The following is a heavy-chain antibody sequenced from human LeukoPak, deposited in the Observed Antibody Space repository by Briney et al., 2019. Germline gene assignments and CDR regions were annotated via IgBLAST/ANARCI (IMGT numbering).Heavy chain of an antibody. CDR3: ARSPRSSGWYGWWFDP. D-gene: IGHD6-19*01. Sequence: ASVKVSCKASGYTFSSYYMHWVRQSPGQGLEWMGMINPSGGSTSYAQKFQGRVTMTRDTSTSTVYMELSSLRSEDTAVYYCARSPRSSGWYGWWFDPWGQGTLVTVSS. J-gene: IGHJ5*02. V-gene: IGHV1-46*03. CDR2: INPSGGST. CDR1: GYTFSSYY.